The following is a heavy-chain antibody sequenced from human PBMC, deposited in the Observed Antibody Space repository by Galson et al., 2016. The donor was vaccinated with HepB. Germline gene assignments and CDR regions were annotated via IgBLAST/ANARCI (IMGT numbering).Heavy chain of an antibody. V-gene: IGHV1-2*04. CDR1: GYTFTGSF. Sequence: SVKVSCKASGYTFTGSFIHWVRQAPGQGLEWMGWINTKSGDTNYAQKLQGWVIMTRDTSIRKTYMELSRLRPDDTAVYYCARICSCDTCLDAFDIWGQGTMVTVSS. CDR3: ARICSCDTCLDAFDI. CDR2: INTKSGDT. D-gene: IGHD2-15*01. J-gene: IGHJ3*02.